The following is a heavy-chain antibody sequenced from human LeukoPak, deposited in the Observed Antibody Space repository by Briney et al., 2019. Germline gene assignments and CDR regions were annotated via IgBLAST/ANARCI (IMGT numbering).Heavy chain of an antibody. D-gene: IGHD3-16*01. V-gene: IGHV4-31*03. CDR2: IYYSGST. CDR1: GGSISSGGYY. Sequence: SQTLSLTCTVSGGSISSGGYYWSWIRQHPGKALEWIGYIYYSGSTYYNPALKSRVTISGDTSKNQFSLKLSSVTAADTAVYYCARDSARGGSPYYFDYWGQGTLVTVAS. J-gene: IGHJ4*02. CDR3: ARDSARGGSPYYFDY.